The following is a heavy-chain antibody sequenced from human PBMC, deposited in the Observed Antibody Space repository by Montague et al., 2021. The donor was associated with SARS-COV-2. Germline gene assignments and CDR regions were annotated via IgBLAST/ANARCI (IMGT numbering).Heavy chain of an antibody. D-gene: IGHD1-1*01. CDR3: TSGRERNYNVMAV. CDR2: TYYRSKWYN. Sequence: CAISGDSVSSNSATWNWVRQSPSRGLEWLGRTYYRSKWYNDYAVSVRGRVTINPDTSKNQFSLQLNSVTPEDTAIYYCTSGRERNYNVMAVWGQGTTVTVSS. J-gene: IGHJ6*02. V-gene: IGHV6-1*01. CDR1: GDSVSSNSAT.